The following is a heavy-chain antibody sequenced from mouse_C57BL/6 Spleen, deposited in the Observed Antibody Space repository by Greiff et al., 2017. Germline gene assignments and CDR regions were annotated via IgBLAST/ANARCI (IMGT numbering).Heavy chain of an antibody. CDR3: ASASTVVDWYFDV. CDR2: IHPNSGST. Sequence: QVQLQQPGAELVKPGASVKLSCKASGYTFTSYWMHWVKQRPGQGLEWIGMIHPNSGSTNYNEKFKSKATLTVDKSSSTAYMQLSSLTSEDSAVYDGASASTVVDWYFDVWGTGTTVTVSS. D-gene: IGHD1-1*01. J-gene: IGHJ1*03. CDR1: GYTFTSYW. V-gene: IGHV1-64*01.